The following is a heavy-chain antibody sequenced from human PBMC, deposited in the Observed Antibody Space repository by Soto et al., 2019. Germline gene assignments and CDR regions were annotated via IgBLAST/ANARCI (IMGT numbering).Heavy chain of an antibody. CDR3: ALVPNAMDYYGMDV. CDR2: INPNSGGT. Sequence: QVQLVQSGAEVKKPGASVKVSCKASGYTFTGYYMHWVRQAPGQGLEWMGWINPNSGGTNYAQKFQGRVTMARDTSISTADMELSRLLSDDTAVYYCALVPNAMDYYGMDVWGQGTTVTVSS. V-gene: IGHV1-2*02. J-gene: IGHJ6*02. CDR1: GYTFTGYY. D-gene: IGHD2-2*01.